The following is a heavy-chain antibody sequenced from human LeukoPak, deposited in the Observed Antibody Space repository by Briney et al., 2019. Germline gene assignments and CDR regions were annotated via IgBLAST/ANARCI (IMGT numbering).Heavy chain of an antibody. Sequence: GASVKVSCKASGYTFTSYYMHWVRQAPGQGLEWMGIINPSGGSTSYAQKFQGRVTMTRDTSTSTVYMELSSLRAEDTAVYYCARRGGGNSSGYFLAFDIWGQGTMVTVSS. CDR2: INPSGGST. D-gene: IGHD3-22*01. J-gene: IGHJ3*02. CDR1: GYTFTSYY. V-gene: IGHV1-46*01. CDR3: ARRGGGNSSGYFLAFDI.